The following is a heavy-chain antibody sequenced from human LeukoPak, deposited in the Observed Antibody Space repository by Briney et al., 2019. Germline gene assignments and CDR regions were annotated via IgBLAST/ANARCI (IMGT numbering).Heavy chain of an antibody. CDR1: GFTFSSYG. D-gene: IGHD3-10*01. V-gene: IGHV3-33*01. J-gene: IGHJ6*02. CDR2: IWYDGSNK. CDR3: ARDRRPFGEAPRGMDV. Sequence: GRSLRLSCAASGFTFSSYGMHWVRQAPGKGLEGLAVIWYDGSNKYYADSVKARVTISRDNSKNTLYLQMNSLRAEDTAVYYCARDRRPFGEAPRGMDVWGQGNTVTVSS.